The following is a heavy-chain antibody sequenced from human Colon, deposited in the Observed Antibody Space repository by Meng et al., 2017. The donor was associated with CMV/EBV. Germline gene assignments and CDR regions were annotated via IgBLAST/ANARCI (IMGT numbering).Heavy chain of an antibody. V-gene: IGHV4-39*01. CDR2: IHHSGNT. J-gene: IGHJ4*02. CDR1: GGSISSSSLY. Sequence: GSLRLSCTVSGGSISSSSLYWGWIRQPPGRGLEWIGSIHHSGNTYRNPSLWGRVSMSVDTSKNQFSLNLSSVTAADTSIYYCARHSGYYHDTLYYLDHWGPGTLVTVSS. D-gene: IGHD2-15*01. CDR3: ARHSGYYHDTLYYLDH.